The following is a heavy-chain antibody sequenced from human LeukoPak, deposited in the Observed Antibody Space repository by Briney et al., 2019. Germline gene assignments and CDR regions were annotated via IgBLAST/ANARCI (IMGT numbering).Heavy chain of an antibody. J-gene: IGHJ6*04. CDR1: GGSFSGYY. Sequence: SETLSLTCAVYGGSFSGYYWSWIRQPPGKGLEWIGEINHSGSTNYNPSLKSRVTISVDTSKNQFSLKLRSVTAADTAVYYCARLTVLRYFDWSTYYYGMDVWGKGTTVTVSS. CDR2: INHSGST. D-gene: IGHD3-9*01. CDR3: ARLTVLRYFDWSTYYYGMDV. V-gene: IGHV4-34*01.